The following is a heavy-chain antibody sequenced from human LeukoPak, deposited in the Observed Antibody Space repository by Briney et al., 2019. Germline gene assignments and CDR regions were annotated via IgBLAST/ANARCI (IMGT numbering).Heavy chain of an antibody. J-gene: IGHJ4*02. CDR1: GFSFSTFA. CDR3: ATDGASGSYSKPPPNFDY. Sequence: GGSLRLSCAASGFSFSTFAMSWVRQAPGKGLEWVSRISGGGRDIYYADSVKGRFTISRDNSRTSFYLQMNTLRAQDTAVYYCATDGASGSYSKPPPNFDYWGQGTLVTVSS. D-gene: IGHD1-26*01. V-gene: IGHV3-23*01. CDR2: ISGGGRDI.